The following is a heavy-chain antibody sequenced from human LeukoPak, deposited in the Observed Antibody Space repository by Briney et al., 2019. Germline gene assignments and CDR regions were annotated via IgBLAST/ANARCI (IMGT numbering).Heavy chain of an antibody. J-gene: IGHJ6*03. CDR2: IIPIFGTA. CDR3: ASTYGGGYYYYYMDV. Sequence: GASVKVSCKASGGTFSSYAISWVRRAPGQGREWMGRIIPIFGTANYAQKFQGRVTITTDESTSTAYMELSSLRSEDTAVYYCASTYGGGYYYYYMDVWGEGTTVTVSS. CDR1: GGTFSSYA. D-gene: IGHD2/OR15-2a*01. V-gene: IGHV1-69*05.